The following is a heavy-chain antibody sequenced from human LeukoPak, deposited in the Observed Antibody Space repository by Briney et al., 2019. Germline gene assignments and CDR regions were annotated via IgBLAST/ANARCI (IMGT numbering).Heavy chain of an antibody. CDR2: IRYDGSNK. Sequence: GGSLRLSCAASGFTFSSYGMHWVRQAPGKGLEWVAFIRYDGSNKYYADSVKGRFTISRDSSKNTLYLQTNSLRAEDTAVYYCAKAAAGHPYYFDYWGQGTLVTVSS. J-gene: IGHJ4*02. V-gene: IGHV3-30*02. CDR3: AKAAAGHPYYFDY. CDR1: GFTFSSYG. D-gene: IGHD6-13*01.